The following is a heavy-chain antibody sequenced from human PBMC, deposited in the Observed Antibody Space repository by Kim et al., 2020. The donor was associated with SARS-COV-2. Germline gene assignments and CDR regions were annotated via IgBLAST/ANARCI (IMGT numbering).Heavy chain of an antibody. CDR1: GFTFSSYA. Sequence: GGSLRLSCAASGFTFSSYAMSWVRQAPGKGLEWVSAISGSGGSTYYADSVKGRFTISRDNSKNTLYLQMNSLRAEDTAVYYCAKEPSSTKNYGDKRFYWGQGTLVTVSS. D-gene: IGHD4-17*01. V-gene: IGHV3-23*01. CDR3: AKEPSSTKNYGDKRFY. CDR2: ISGSGGST. J-gene: IGHJ4*02.